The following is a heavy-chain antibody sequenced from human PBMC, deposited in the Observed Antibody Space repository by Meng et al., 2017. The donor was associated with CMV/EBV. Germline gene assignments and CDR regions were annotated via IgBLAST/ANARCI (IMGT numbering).Heavy chain of an antibody. D-gene: IGHD3-16*01. J-gene: IGHJ4*02. Sequence: GGSLRLSCAASGFTFSSYAMHWVRQAPGKGLEWVAVISYDGSNKYYADSVKGRFTISRDNSKNTLYLQMNSLRAEDTAVYYCARWGYDKRGFYWGQGTLVTVSS. CDR3: ARWGYDKRGFY. CDR2: ISYDGSNK. V-gene: IGHV3-30*04. CDR1: GFTFSSYA.